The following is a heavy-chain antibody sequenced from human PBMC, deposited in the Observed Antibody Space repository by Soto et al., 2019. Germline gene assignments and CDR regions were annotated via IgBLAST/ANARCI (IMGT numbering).Heavy chain of an antibody. CDR1: GVTFSSYS. CDR2: ISGSGGST. V-gene: IGHV3-23*01. J-gene: IGHJ1*01. CDR3: AKGFRCPYAH. D-gene: IGHD2-2*01. Sequence: GGTLRLSCAASGVTFSSYSMTWVRQAAGEGLEWVSAISGSGGSTYYSDPVKGLFTISRDNSNNTLYLQMNSLTVVDTAVYYCAKGFRCPYAHW.